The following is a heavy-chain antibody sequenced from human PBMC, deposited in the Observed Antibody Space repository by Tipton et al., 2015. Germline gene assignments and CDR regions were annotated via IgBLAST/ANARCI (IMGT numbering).Heavy chain of an antibody. CDR2: IKQDGSAI. J-gene: IGHJ4*02. CDR3: GRSSGNYYGGNY. V-gene: IGHV3-7*01. CDR1: GFTFSSSW. D-gene: IGHD1-26*01. Sequence: SLRLSCSASGFTFSSSWMTWDRQGPGKGLAWVANIKQDGSAIYYVDSVKGRFSISRDNAKNSLYLQMDSLTAEDTAVYYCGRSSGNYYGGNYWGQGTLVTVSS.